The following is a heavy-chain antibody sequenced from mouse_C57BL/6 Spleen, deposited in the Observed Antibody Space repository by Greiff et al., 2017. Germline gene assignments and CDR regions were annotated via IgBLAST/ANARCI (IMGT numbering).Heavy chain of an antibody. CDR2: INPNNGGT. CDR3: ARSRAQATGYAMDY. Sequence: EVQLQQSGPELVKPGASVKISCKASGYTFTDYYMNWVKQSHGKSLEWIGDINPNNGGTSYNQKFKGKATLTVDKSSSTAYMELRSLTSEDSAVDYCARSRAQATGYAMDYWGQGTSVTVSS. D-gene: IGHD3-2*02. CDR1: GYTFTDYY. V-gene: IGHV1-26*01. J-gene: IGHJ4*01.